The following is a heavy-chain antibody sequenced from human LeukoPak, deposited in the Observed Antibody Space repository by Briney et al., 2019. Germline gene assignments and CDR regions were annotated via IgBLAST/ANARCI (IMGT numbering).Heavy chain of an antibody. J-gene: IGHJ3*02. V-gene: IGHV4-31*03. CDR1: GGSISSGGYY. CDR3: ARQNYYGSGSYFAFDI. D-gene: IGHD3-10*01. CDR2: IYYSGST. Sequence: PSETLSLTCTVSGGSISSGGYYWSWIRQHPGKGLEWIGYIYYSGSTYYNPSLKSRVTISVDTSKNQFSLKLSSVTAADTAVYYCARQNYYGSGSYFAFDIWGQGTMVTVSS.